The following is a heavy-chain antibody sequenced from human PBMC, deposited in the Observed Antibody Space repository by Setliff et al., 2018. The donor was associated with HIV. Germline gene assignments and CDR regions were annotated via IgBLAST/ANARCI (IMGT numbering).Heavy chain of an antibody. CDR1: GITFSNYG. Sequence: GGSLRLSCAASGITFSNYGMHWVRQAPGKGLEWVTGIWYDGNNKYYADSVKGRFTISRDNFKNTLYLQMNSLRAEDTAVYYCAKDSNCRSVAVRRGFYLDYWGQGKLVTVSS. CDR3: AKDSNCRSVAVRRGFYLDY. V-gene: IGHV3-30*02. J-gene: IGHJ4*02. CDR2: IWYDGNNK. D-gene: IGHD6-6*01.